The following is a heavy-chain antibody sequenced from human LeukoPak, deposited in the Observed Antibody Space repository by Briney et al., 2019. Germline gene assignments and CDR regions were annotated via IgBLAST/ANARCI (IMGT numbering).Heavy chain of an antibody. Sequence: PGGSLRLSCAASGFTFSSYWMHWVRQAPGKGLVWVSGINSDGSSTSYADSVRGRFTISRDNSKNTLYLQMGSLRAEDTAMYYCARDRLTTVTTFHFDYWGQGTLVTVSS. J-gene: IGHJ4*02. V-gene: IGHV3-74*01. CDR1: GFTFSSYW. CDR3: ARDRLTTVTTFHFDY. CDR2: INSDGSST. D-gene: IGHD4-17*01.